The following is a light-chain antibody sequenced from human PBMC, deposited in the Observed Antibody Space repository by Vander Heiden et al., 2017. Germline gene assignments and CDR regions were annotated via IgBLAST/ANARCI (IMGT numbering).Light chain of an antibody. CDR2: DVS. Sequence: QSALTQPASVSGSPGQSITISCTGTSRDVGTYGYVSWYQQRPGKAPKLIIYDVSNRPSGVSNRISGSKSGNTASLTISGLQAEDEADYYCSSYTSSSTWVFGGGTKLTVL. V-gene: IGLV2-14*01. J-gene: IGLJ3*02. CDR1: SRDVGTYGY. CDR3: SSYTSSSTWV.